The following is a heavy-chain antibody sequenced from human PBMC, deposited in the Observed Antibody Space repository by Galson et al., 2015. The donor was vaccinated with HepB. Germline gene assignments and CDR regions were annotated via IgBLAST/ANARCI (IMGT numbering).Heavy chain of an antibody. Sequence: SLRLSCAASGFTFSSYSMNWVRQAPGKGLEWVSSISSSSSYIYYADSVKGRFTISRDNAKNSLYLQTNSLRAEDTAVYYCARNWNYVDYFDYWGQGTLVTVSS. J-gene: IGHJ4*02. V-gene: IGHV3-21*01. CDR2: ISSSSSYI. CDR1: GFTFSSYS. D-gene: IGHD1-7*01. CDR3: ARNWNYVDYFDY.